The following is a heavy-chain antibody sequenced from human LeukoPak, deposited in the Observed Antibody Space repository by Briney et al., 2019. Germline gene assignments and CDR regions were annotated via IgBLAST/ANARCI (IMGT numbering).Heavy chain of an antibody. CDR2: INVNSGGT. Sequence: ASVKVSCKASGYTFTSYYVHWMRQAPGQGLEWMGWINVNSGGTNHAQKFQDRVTMSRDTSINTAYMELSRLRSDDTAVYYCARGCGADCYSSPDPFDSWGQGTPVTVSS. CDR3: ARGCGADCYSSPDPFDS. J-gene: IGHJ4*02. D-gene: IGHD2-21*02. V-gene: IGHV1-2*02. CDR1: GYTFTSYY.